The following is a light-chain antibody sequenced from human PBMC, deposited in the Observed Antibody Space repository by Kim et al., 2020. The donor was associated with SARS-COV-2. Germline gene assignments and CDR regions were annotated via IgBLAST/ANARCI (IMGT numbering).Light chain of an antibody. Sequence: VAVGQTVRITCQGDSLRSYYASWYQKKRGQAPVLVIYGKNNRPSGIPVRFSGYSSVNTASLTITGAQAEDEADYYCNSRDSSGNPFFGAGTKVTVL. CDR1: SLRSYY. CDR2: GKN. CDR3: NSRDSSGNPF. V-gene: IGLV3-19*01. J-gene: IGLJ1*01.